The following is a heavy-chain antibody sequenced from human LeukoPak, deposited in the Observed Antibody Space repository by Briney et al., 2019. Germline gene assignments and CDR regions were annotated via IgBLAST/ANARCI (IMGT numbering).Heavy chain of an antibody. V-gene: IGHV4-59*01. J-gene: IGHJ5*02. CDR2: IYYSGST. Sequence: PSETLSLTCTVSGGSISSYYWSWIRQPPGKGLEWIGYIYYSGSTNYNPSLKSRVTISVDTSKNQFSLKLSSVTAADTAVYYCARYPGRNWFDPWGQGTLVTVSS. CDR1: GGSISSYY. CDR3: ARYPGRNWFDP. D-gene: IGHD3-10*01.